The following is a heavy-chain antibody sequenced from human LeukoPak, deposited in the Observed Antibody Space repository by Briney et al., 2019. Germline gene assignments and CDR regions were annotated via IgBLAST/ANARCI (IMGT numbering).Heavy chain of an antibody. V-gene: IGHV3-48*02. CDR1: GFTFSTYS. J-gene: IGHJ5*02. D-gene: IGHD4-17*01. CDR3: ARDLDGDYGGWFDP. CDR2: ISSTSSTI. Sequence: GGSLRLSCAASGFTFSTYSMSWVRHAPGKGLEWVSFISSTSSTIYYADSVKGRFTISRDNAKNSLFLQMNGLRDEDTAVYYCARDLDGDYGGWFDPWGQGTLVTVSS.